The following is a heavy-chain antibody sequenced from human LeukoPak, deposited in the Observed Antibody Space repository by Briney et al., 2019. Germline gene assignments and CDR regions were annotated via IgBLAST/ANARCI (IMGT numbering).Heavy chain of an antibody. CDR1: GFTLGGHD. V-gene: IGHV3-13*04. CDR2: VSSGHHA. Sequence: GGSLRLSCTASGFTLGGHDKHWVRQTTGGGLGWVAAVSSGHHAFYADSVQGRFAVSRVDGKNSLYLQMHSLRAGDTAVYYCVREARGYHYTYFDYWGQGSLVAVSS. D-gene: IGHD5-18*01. J-gene: IGHJ4*02. CDR3: VREARGYHYTYFDY.